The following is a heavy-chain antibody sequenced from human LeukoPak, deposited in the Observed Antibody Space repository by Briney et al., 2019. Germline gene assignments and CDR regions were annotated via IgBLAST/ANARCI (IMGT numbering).Heavy chain of an antibody. Sequence: SSETLSLTCTVSGGSISSYYWSWIRQPPGKGLEWIGEINHSGSTNYNPSLKSRVTISVDTSKNQFSLKLSSVTAADTAVYYCARHTSTYYDFWSGHSPYMDVWGKGTTVTVSS. J-gene: IGHJ6*03. D-gene: IGHD3-3*01. CDR3: ARHTSTYYDFWSGHSPYMDV. CDR1: GGSISSYY. V-gene: IGHV4-34*01. CDR2: INHSGST.